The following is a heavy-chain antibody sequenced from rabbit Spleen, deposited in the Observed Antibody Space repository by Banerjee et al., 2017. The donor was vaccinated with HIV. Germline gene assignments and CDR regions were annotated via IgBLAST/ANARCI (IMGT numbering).Heavy chain of an antibody. D-gene: IGHD2-1*01. CDR3: ARGSATMTMVITGYYLNL. Sequence: QEQLVESGGGLVKPGGTLTLTCSASGIDFSRDYYMCWVRQAPGKGLECIACIYVGSSGSTYYANWAKGRFTISKTSSTTVTLQMTSLTVADTATYFCARGSATMTMVITGYYLNLWGQGTLVTVS. J-gene: IGHJ4*01. CDR2: IYVGSSGST. V-gene: IGHV1S45*01. CDR1: GIDFSRDYY.